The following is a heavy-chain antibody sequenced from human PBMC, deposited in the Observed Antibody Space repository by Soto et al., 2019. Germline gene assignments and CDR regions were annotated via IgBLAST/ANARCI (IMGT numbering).Heavy chain of an antibody. CDR3: AAEAYVLRFLEWSPRYYYGMDV. J-gene: IGHJ6*02. CDR2: IVVGSGNT. V-gene: IGHV1-58*01. CDR1: GLTFTSSA. Sequence: SVKVSCKASGLTFTSSAVQWVRQARGQRLEWIGWIVVGSGNTNYAQKFRERVTITRDMSTSTAYMELSSLRSEDTAVYYCAAEAYVLRFLEWSPRYYYGMDVWGQGTTVTVSS. D-gene: IGHD3-3*01.